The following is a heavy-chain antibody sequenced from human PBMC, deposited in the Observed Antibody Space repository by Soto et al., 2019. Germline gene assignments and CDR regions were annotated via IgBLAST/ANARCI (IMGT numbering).Heavy chain of an antibody. Sequence: GESLKISCKGSGYNFSISWISWVRQVPGKGLEWMGRIEPSESYINYSPSFRGHVTISADKSIRTAYLQWSSLKASDTAMYYCATPHYYDSTESDLDVWGQGTMVTVSS. J-gene: IGHJ3*01. CDR1: GYNFSISW. CDR2: IEPSESYI. D-gene: IGHD3-22*01. CDR3: ATPHYYDSTESDLDV. V-gene: IGHV5-10-1*01.